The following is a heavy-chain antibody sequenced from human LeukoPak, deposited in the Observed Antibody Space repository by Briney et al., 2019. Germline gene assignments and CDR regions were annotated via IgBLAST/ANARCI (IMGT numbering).Heavy chain of an antibody. CDR3: AKDRHIVVVPAAIDY. D-gene: IGHD2-2*01. CDR1: GFTFDDYA. V-gene: IGHV3-23*01. J-gene: IGHJ4*02. Sequence: PGGSLRLSCAASGFTFDDYAMHWVRHAPGKGLEWVSAISGSGGSTYYADSVKGRFTISRDNSKNTLYLQMNSLRAEDTAVYYCAKDRHIVVVPAAIDYWGQGTLVTVSS. CDR2: ISGSGGST.